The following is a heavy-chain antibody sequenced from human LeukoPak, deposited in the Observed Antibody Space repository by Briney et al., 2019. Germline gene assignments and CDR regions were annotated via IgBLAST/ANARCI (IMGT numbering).Heavy chain of an antibody. J-gene: IGHJ4*02. CDR3: AKDLHYGSADY. V-gene: IGHV3-74*01. D-gene: IGHD3-10*01. CDR2: INPDGSTT. Sequence: GGTLRLSCAASGFTFNTYGMSWVRQDPGKGLVWVSFINPDGSTTNYADSVKGRFTISRDNAKNALYLQMNSLRAEDTAVYYCAKDLHYGSADYWGQGTLVTVSS. CDR1: GFTFNTYG.